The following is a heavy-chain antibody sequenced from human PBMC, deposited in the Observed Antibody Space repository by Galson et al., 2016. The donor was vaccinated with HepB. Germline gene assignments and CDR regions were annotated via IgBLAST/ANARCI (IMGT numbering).Heavy chain of an antibody. V-gene: IGHV3-21*01. D-gene: IGHD6-6*01. CDR2: ITSSSSHV. J-gene: IGHJ6*02. CDR3: ARVYSSSSPTFFYGLEV. Sequence: SLRLSCAASGFTFSSYSMNWVRQVPGKGLEWVSSITSSSSHVYYADSVKGRFTMSRDNAENSLYLQMNSLRAEDTAIYCCARVYSSSSPTFFYGLEVWGQGTTVTVSS. CDR1: GFTFSSYS.